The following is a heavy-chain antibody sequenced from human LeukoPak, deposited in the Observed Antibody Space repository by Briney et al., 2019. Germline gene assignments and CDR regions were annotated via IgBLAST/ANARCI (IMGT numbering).Heavy chain of an antibody. CDR3: ARGNYYDSSGYYRPFDY. J-gene: IGHJ4*02. CDR2: IYYSGST. V-gene: IGHV4-59*01. CDR1: GGSISSYY. D-gene: IGHD3-22*01. Sequence: SETLSLTRTVSGGSISSYYWSWIRQPPGKGLEWIGYIYYSGSTNYNPSLKSRVTISVDTSKNQFSLKLSSVSAADTAVYYCARGNYYDSSGYYRPFDYWGQGTLVTVSS.